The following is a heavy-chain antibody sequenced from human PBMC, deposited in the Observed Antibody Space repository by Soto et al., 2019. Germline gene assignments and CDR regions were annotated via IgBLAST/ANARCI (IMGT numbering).Heavy chain of an antibody. V-gene: IGHV3-11*01. Sequence: GGSLRLSCAASGFTFSDYYMSWIRQAPGKGLEWVSYISSSGSTIYYADSVKGRFTISRDNAKNSLYLQMNSLRAEDTAVYYCARGPDYAYYYYMDVWGKGTTVTVSS. J-gene: IGHJ6*03. D-gene: IGHD4-17*01. CDR2: ISSSGSTI. CDR1: GFTFSDYY. CDR3: ARGPDYAYYYYMDV.